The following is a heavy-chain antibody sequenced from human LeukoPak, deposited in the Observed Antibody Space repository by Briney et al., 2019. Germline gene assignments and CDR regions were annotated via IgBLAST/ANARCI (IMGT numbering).Heavy chain of an antibody. D-gene: IGHD6-13*01. CDR1: GGSISSYY. V-gene: IGHV4-59*01. CDR3: ARGIAAAGTFWDY. CDR2: IYYSGST. J-gene: IGHJ4*02. Sequence: RPSETLSLTCTVSGGSISSYYWSWIRQPPGKGLEWIGYIYYSGSTNYNPSLKSRVTISVDTSKNQFSLKLSSVTAADTAVYYCARGIAAAGTFWDYWGQGTLVTVSS.